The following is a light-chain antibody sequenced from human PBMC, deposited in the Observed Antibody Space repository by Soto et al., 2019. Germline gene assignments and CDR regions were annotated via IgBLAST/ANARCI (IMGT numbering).Light chain of an antibody. J-gene: IGKJ5*01. V-gene: IGKV1-5*01. CDR2: AAS. CDR3: HQLNSHPIT. CDR1: QSVNTW. Sequence: DIQMTQSPSTLSASVGDRVTIACRASQSVNTWLAWYQKKPGKPPKLLIYAASSLQTGVPSRFSGSGSGTEFTLTITSLQPEDFATYYCHQLNSHPITFGQGTRLEIK.